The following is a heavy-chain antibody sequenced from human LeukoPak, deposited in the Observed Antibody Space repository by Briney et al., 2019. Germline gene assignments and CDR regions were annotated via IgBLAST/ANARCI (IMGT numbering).Heavy chain of an antibody. CDR2: ISSSSSYI. D-gene: IGHD3-9*01. Sequence: PWGSLRLSCAASGFTFSSYSMSWVRQAPGKGLEWVSSISSSSSYIYYADSVKGRFTISGDNAKNSLYLQMNSLRAEDTAVYYCARVASQGCYDILTGYPDYWGQGTLVIVSS. V-gene: IGHV3-21*01. CDR3: ARVASQGCYDILTGYPDY. CDR1: GFTFSSYS. J-gene: IGHJ4*02.